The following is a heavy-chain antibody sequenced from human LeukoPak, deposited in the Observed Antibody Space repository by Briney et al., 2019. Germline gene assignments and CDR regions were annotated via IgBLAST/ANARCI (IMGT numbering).Heavy chain of an antibody. CDR2: IFYSGST. CDR3: ASTLTYYYGSGSYYIDC. Sequence: SSETLSLTRTVSGASIRSSSYYWGWIRQPPGRGLEWIGSIFYSGSTYYNPSIKSRVTISVDTSKNQFSLKLRSVTAADTAVYYCASTLTYYYGSGSYYIDCWGQGTLVTVSS. D-gene: IGHD3-10*01. V-gene: IGHV4-39*01. CDR1: GASIRSSSYY. J-gene: IGHJ4*02.